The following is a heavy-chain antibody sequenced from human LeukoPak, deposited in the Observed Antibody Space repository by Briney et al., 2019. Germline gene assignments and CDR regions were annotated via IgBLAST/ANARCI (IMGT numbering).Heavy chain of an antibody. CDR2: IRYDGSNK. V-gene: IGHV3-30*02. CDR3: ARDEVGATVLDY. CDR1: GFTFSSYG. J-gene: IGHJ4*02. D-gene: IGHD1-26*01. Sequence: PGGSLRLSCAASGFTFSSYGMHWVRQAPGKGLEWVAFIRYDGSNKYYADSVKGRFTISRDNSKNTLYLQMNSLRAEDTAVYYCARDEVGATVLDYWGQGTLVTVSS.